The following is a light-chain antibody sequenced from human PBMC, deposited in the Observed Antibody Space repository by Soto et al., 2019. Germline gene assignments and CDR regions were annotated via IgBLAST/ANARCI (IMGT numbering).Light chain of an antibody. V-gene: IGKV3-11*01. Sequence: EIVLTQSPATLSLSPGERATLSCRASQSVSSYLAWYQQKPGQAPRLLIYDASNRATGIPARFSGSGSGTAFTLTISSLAPEDFAVYYCQQRSNWTFGGGTKVEIK. CDR1: QSVSSY. CDR2: DAS. CDR3: QQRSNWT. J-gene: IGKJ4*01.